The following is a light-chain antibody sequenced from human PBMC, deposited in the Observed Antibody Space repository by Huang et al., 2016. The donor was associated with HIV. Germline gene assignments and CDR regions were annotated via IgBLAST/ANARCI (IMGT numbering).Light chain of an antibody. CDR2: WAS. CDR1: HSVFHRANNKYY. V-gene: IGKV4-1*01. Sequence: DIVLTQSPDSLAVSLGERATITCKSRHSVFHRANNKYYFAWFQQRPGQPPRLLLYWASTRESGVPDRFRGSGSGTDFTLTISRLQADDVAVYYCQQYYIAPFTFGQGTKLEI. J-gene: IGKJ2*01. CDR3: QQYYIAPFT.